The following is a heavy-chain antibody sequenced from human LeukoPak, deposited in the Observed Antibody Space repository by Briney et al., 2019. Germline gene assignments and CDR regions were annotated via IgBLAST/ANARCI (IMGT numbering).Heavy chain of an antibody. CDR3: AKXGARGYPXYFYXXGXXV. CDR1: GFTFSTYA. CDR2: ISGSGGST. Sequence: GSLRLSCTASGFTFSTYAMSWVRQAPGKGLEWVSAISGSGGSTYYADSVKGRFTISRDNSKNTLHLQMNSLRAEDTAVYHCAKXGARGYPXYFYXXGXXVWGRG. J-gene: IGHJ6*02. V-gene: IGHV3-23*01. D-gene: IGHD3-3*01.